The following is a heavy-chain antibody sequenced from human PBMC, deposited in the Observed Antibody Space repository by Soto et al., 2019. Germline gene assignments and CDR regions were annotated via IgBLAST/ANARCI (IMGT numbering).Heavy chain of an antibody. V-gene: IGHV1-69*06. CDR3: AREREGITFGGALVDYGMDV. CDR2: IIPIFGTA. CDR1: GGTFSSYA. J-gene: IGHJ6*02. Sequence: SVKVSCKASGGTFSSYASRWVRQAPGQGLEWMGGIIPIFGTANYAQKFQGRVTITADKSTSTAYMELSSLRSEDTAVYYCAREREGITFGGALVDYGMDVWGQGTTVTVSS. D-gene: IGHD3-16*01.